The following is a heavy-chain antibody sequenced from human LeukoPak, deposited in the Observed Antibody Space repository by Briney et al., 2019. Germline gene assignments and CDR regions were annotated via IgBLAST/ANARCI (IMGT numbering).Heavy chain of an antibody. CDR3: ARNLYYYDSSGYYYFDY. J-gene: IGHJ4*02. CDR2: IIPIFGTA. V-gene: IGHV1-69*05. D-gene: IGHD3-22*01. CDR1: GGTFSSYA. Sequence: SVKVSCKASGGTFSSYAISWVRQAPGQGLEWMGGIIPIFGTANYAQKFQGRVTITTDESTSTAYMELSSLRSEDTAVYYCARNLYYYDSSGYYYFDYWGQGTLVTVSS.